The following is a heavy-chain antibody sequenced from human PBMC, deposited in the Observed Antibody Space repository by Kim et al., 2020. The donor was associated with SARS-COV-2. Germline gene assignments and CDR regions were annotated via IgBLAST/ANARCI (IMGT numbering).Heavy chain of an antibody. J-gene: IGHJ5*02. CDR2: IYSGGST. CDR3: ARLRNTAMVGGWFDP. Sequence: GGSPRLSCAASGFTVSSNYMSWVRQAPGKGLEWVSVIYSGGSTYYADSVKGRFTISRDNSKNTLYLQMNSLRAEDTAVYYCARLRNTAMVGGWFDPWGQGTLVTVSS. D-gene: IGHD5-18*01. V-gene: IGHV3-53*01. CDR1: GFTVSSNY.